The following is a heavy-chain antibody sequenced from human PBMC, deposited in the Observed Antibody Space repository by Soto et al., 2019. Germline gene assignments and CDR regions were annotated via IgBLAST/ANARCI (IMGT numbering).Heavy chain of an antibody. V-gene: IGHV1-2*02. Sequence: ASVKVSCKASGYTFTDYHIHWVRQAPGQGLEFMGWINANNGGAGSAQQFQGRVTVTRDTSITTVYMELSNLRSDDTAVYYCAREGGSETLQPSYNWFDTWGQGTLITVSS. CDR1: GYTFTDYH. D-gene: IGHD6-25*01. CDR3: AREGGSETLQPSYNWFDT. CDR2: INANNGGA. J-gene: IGHJ5*02.